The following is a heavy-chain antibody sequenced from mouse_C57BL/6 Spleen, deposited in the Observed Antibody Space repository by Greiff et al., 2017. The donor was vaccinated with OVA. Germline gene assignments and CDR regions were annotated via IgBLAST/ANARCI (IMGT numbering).Heavy chain of an antibody. V-gene: IGHV1-59*01. Sequence: QVQLQQPGAELVRPGTSVKLSCKASGYTFTSYWMHWVKQRPGQGLEWIGVIDPSDSYTTYNQKFKGKATLTVDTSSSTAYMQLSSLTSEDSAVYYCARKGWDGFAYWGQGTLVTVSA. J-gene: IGHJ3*01. CDR3: ARKGWDGFAY. CDR1: GYTFTSYW. D-gene: IGHD3-3*01. CDR2: IDPSDSYT.